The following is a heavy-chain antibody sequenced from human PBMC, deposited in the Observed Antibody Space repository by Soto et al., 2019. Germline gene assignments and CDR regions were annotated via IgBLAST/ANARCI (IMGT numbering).Heavy chain of an antibody. CDR3: ARVDGYFFFFDN. Sequence: SXTRSLTGTVSGASINSYYWSWIRQAPGMGLEWIGYIYYTGSTNYNPSLESRVTISVDRSRNQFSLELSSVTAADTAVYYCARVDGYFFFFDNWGQGTQVTVS. V-gene: IGHV4-59*01. CDR1: GASINSYY. D-gene: IGHD3-22*01. CDR2: IYYTGST. J-gene: IGHJ4*02.